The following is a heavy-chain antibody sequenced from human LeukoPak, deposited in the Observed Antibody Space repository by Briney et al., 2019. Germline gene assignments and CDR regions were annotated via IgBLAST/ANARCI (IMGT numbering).Heavy chain of an antibody. V-gene: IGHV1-8*01. Sequence: APVKVSCKASGYTFTSYDINWVRQATGQGLEWMGWMNPNSGNTGYAQKFQGRVTMTRNTSISTAYMELSSLRSEDTAVYYCARYAISSWYSPYYYGMDVWGQGTTVTVSS. CDR1: GYTFTSYD. D-gene: IGHD6-13*01. CDR3: ARYAISSWYSPYYYGMDV. CDR2: MNPNSGNT. J-gene: IGHJ6*02.